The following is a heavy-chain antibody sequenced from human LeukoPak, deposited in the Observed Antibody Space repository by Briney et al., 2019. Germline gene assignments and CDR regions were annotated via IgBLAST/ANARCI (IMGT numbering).Heavy chain of an antibody. CDR1: GFIFTDYY. V-gene: IGHV3-11*01. D-gene: IGHD4-11*01. CDR3: ARSVTPPTPPFDY. J-gene: IGHJ4*02. Sequence: PGGPLRLSCAVSGFIFTDYYISWIRQAPGKGLEWISYIDNTGSIISYADSVKGRFTISRDNAKHSVYLQLNSLRAEDTAAYYCARSVTPPTPPFDYWGQGTLVTVSS. CDR2: IDNTGSII.